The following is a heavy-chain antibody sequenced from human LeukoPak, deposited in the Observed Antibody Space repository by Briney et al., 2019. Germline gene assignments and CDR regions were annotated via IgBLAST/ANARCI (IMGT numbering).Heavy chain of an antibody. V-gene: IGHV3-7*03. CDR1: GYNFSPYW. CDR3: TRENYVPDS. Sequence: GGFLRLSCVASGYNFSPYWMSWVRQTPGKGLEWVASISNGGYATYYVDSVTGRFTISRDDAKNSLFLQMNGLGADDTAVYYCTRENYVPDSWGQGTLVTVSS. J-gene: IGHJ4*02. D-gene: IGHD3-10*02. CDR2: ISNGGYAT.